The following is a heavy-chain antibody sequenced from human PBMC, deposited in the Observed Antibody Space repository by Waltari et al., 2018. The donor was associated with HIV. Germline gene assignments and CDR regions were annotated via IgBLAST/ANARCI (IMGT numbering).Heavy chain of an antibody. CDR2: ISYDGSNK. CDR3: AKDYFVVVTAAGPFDP. Sequence: QVKLVESGGGVVQPGRSLRPSCAASGFSFSSYGFHWVRQAPGKWLGWVAVISYDGSNKYYADSVKGRFAIYRDNSKNTLYLQMNGLRAEDTAVYYCAKDYFVVVTAAGPFDPWGQGTLVTVSS. V-gene: IGHV3-30*18. D-gene: IGHD2-21*02. CDR1: GFSFSSYG. J-gene: IGHJ5*02.